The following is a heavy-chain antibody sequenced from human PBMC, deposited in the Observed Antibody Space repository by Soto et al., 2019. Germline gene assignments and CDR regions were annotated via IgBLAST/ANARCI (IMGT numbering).Heavy chain of an antibody. Sequence: GGSLRLSCAASGFTFSSYSMNWVRQAPGKGLEWVSSISSSSSYIYYADSVKGRFTISRDNAKNSLYLQMNSLRAEDTAVYYCARDEFPGTMVRGVIGYWGQGTLVTVSS. CDR1: GFTFSSYS. CDR3: ARDEFPGTMVRGVIGY. V-gene: IGHV3-21*01. CDR2: ISSSSSYI. J-gene: IGHJ4*02. D-gene: IGHD3-10*01.